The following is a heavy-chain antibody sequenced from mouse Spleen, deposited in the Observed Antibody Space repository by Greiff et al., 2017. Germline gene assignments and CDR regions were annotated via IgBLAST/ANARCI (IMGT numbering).Heavy chain of an antibody. CDR3: ARPRGPYYAMDY. V-gene: IGHV5-9-1*01. J-gene: IGHJ4*01. Sequence: EVKLVESGGGLVKPGGSLKLSCAASGFTFSSYAMSWVRQTPEKRLEWVATISSGGSYTYYPDSVKGRFTISRDNAKNTLYLQMSSLRSEDTAMYYCARPRGPYYAMDYWGQGTSVTVSS. CDR1: GFTFSSYA. CDR2: ISSGGSYT.